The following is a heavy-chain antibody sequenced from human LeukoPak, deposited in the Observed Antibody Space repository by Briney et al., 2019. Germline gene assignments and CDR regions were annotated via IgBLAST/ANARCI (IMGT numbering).Heavy chain of an antibody. D-gene: IGHD4-17*01. CDR3: ARETTDGMDV. V-gene: IGHV3-66*02. CDR2: IYSGGST. CDR1: GFTFDDYA. Sequence: GGSLRLSCAASGFTFDDYAMHWVRQAPGKGLEWVSVIYSGGSTYYADSVKGRFTISRDNSKNTLYLQMNSLRAEDTAVYYCARETTDGMDVWGQGTTVTVSS. J-gene: IGHJ6*02.